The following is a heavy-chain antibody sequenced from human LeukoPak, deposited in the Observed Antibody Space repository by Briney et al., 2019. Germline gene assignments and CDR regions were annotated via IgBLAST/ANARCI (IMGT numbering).Heavy chain of an antibody. Sequence: GSLRLSCAASGFTFSSYGMSWVRQPPGKGLEWIGEINHSGSTNYNPSLKSRVTISVDTSKNQFSLKLSSVTAADTAVYYCARGRERYYGSGSYKYWGQGTLVTVSS. V-gene: IGHV4-34*01. J-gene: IGHJ4*02. CDR2: INHSGST. CDR3: ARGRERYYGSGSYKY. CDR1: GFTFSSYG. D-gene: IGHD3-10*01.